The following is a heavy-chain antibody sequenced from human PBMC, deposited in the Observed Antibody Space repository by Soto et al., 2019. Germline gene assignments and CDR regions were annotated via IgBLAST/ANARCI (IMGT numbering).Heavy chain of an antibody. Sequence: EVQLVESGGGLVQPGRSLRLSCAASGFTFDDYAMHWVRQAPGKGLEWVSGISWNSGSIGYAVTVKGRFSISRDNAKNSLYLQMNSLRADDTSLYYCAKEQFGESYHGVVDYWGRGTLVTVSS. D-gene: IGHD3-10*01. J-gene: IGHJ4*02. V-gene: IGHV3-9*01. CDR1: GFTFDDYA. CDR3: AKEQFGESYHGVVDY. CDR2: ISWNSGSI.